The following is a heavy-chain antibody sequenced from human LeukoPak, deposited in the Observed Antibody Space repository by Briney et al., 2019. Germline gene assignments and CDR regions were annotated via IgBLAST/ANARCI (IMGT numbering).Heavy chain of an antibody. Sequence: PGGSLRLSCAPSGFTFSDYYMSWIRQAPGKGLEWVSYISSSGSTIYYADSVKGRFTISRDNAKNSLYLQMNSLRAEDTAVYYCARVGTWISHYFDYWGQGTLVTVSS. D-gene: IGHD1-1*01. CDR3: ARVGTWISHYFDY. CDR2: ISSSGSTI. J-gene: IGHJ4*02. V-gene: IGHV3-11*01. CDR1: GFTFSDYY.